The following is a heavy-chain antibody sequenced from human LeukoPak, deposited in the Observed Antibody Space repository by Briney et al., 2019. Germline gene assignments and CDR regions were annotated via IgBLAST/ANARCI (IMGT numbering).Heavy chain of an antibody. CDR3: AKVRKDYYDSSGYYPHFDY. CDR1: GFTFSSYA. V-gene: IGHV3-23*01. D-gene: IGHD3-22*01. Sequence: PGGSLRLSCAASGFTFSSYAMSWVRQAPGKGLEWVSAISGSGGSTYYADSVKGRFTISRDNSKNTLYLQMNSLRAEDTAVYYCAKVRKDYYDSSGYYPHFDYWGQGTLVTVSS. CDR2: ISGSGGST. J-gene: IGHJ4*02.